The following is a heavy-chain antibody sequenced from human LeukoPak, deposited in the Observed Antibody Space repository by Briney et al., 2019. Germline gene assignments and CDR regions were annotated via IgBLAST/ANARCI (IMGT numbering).Heavy chain of an antibody. Sequence: PSQTLSLTCAVSGGSISSGGYSWSWIRQPPGKGLEWIGYIYHSGSTYYNPSLKSRVTISVDRSKSQFSLKLSSVTAADTAVYYCATLSIMITFGGVSAWFDPWGQGTLVTVSS. CDR1: GGSISSGGYS. CDR2: IYHSGST. V-gene: IGHV4-30-2*01. D-gene: IGHD3-16*01. CDR3: ATLSIMITFGGVSAWFDP. J-gene: IGHJ5*02.